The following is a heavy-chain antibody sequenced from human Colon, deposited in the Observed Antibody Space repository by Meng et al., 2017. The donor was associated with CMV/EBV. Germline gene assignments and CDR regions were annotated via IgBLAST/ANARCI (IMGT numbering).Heavy chain of an antibody. V-gene: IGHV4-38-2*02. Sequence: SQTLSLTCTVSGYSISSGYYWGWIRQSPGRGLEWIGSIHYTGNTYRNPALWGRVSMSVDTSKNQFYLNLTSVTAADTAIYYCARPSDNGWYYFDSWGQGTLVTVSS. CDR1: GYSISSGYY. CDR2: IHYTGNT. D-gene: IGHD6-19*01. J-gene: IGHJ4*02. CDR3: ARPSDNGWYYFDS.